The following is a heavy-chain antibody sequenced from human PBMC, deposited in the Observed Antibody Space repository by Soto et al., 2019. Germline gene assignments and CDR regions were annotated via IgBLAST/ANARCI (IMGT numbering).Heavy chain of an antibody. J-gene: IGHJ6*02. CDR1: GGSISSSNW. CDR2: IYHSGST. D-gene: IGHD3-10*01. Sequence: QVQLQESGPGLVKPSGTLSLPCAVSGGSISSSNWWRGARQPPGKGLEWIGEIYHSGSTNYNPSLKSRVTISVDKSKNQFSLKLSSVTAADTAVYYCARVRGGYYYAMDVWGHGTTVTVSS. V-gene: IGHV4-4*02. CDR3: ARVRGGYYYAMDV.